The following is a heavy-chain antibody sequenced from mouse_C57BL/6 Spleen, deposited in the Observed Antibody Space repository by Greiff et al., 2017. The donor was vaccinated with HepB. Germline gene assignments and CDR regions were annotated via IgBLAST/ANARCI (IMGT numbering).Heavy chain of an antibody. V-gene: IGHV1-82*01. J-gene: IGHJ2*01. Sequence: QVQLQQSGPELVKPGASVKISCKASGYAFSSSWMNWVKQRPGKGLEWIGRIYPGDGVTNYNGKFKGKATLTADKSSSTAYMQLSSLTSEDSAVYFCARPYYYGSSSYFDYWGQGTTLTVAS. CDR2: IYPGDGVT. CDR1: GYAFSSSW. CDR3: ARPYYYGSSSYFDY. D-gene: IGHD1-1*01.